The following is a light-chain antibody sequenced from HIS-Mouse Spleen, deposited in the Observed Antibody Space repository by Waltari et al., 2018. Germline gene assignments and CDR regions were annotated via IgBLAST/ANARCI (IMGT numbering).Light chain of an antibody. CDR1: QSLLHSHGNTY. J-gene: IGKJ1*01. Sequence: DVVMTQSPLSLPVTLGQPASISCRSSQSLLHSHGNTYLNWYQQKPGQSPRRLIYKGSNRDSGVPDRFSGSGSGTDFTLKISRVEAEDVGVYYCMQGTHWPRTFGQGTKVEIK. V-gene: IGKV2-30*02. CDR3: MQGTHWPRT. CDR2: KGS.